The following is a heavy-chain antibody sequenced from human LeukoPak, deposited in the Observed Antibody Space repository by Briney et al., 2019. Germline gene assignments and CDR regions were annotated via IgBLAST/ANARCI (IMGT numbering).Heavy chain of an antibody. Sequence: SESLSLTCAVYGGSFSGYYWSWIRQPPGKGLEWIGEINHSGSTNYNPPLKSRVTISVDTSKNQFSLKLSSVTAADTAVYYCARFRGYCSSTSCYGYYYNGMDVWGQGTTVT. J-gene: IGHJ6*02. CDR1: GGSFSGYY. CDR2: INHSGST. V-gene: IGHV4-34*01. D-gene: IGHD2-2*01. CDR3: ARFRGYCSSTSCYGYYYNGMDV.